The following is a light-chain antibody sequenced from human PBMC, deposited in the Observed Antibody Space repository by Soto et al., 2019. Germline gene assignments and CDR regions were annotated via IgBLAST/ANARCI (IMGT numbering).Light chain of an antibody. CDR1: QYISSN. CDR2: DAT. Sequence: DIVMTQSPATLSESPGERVTLSCRASQYISSNLAWYQQKPGQPPRLLIYDATSRATGIPSRFSGSGSGTDCTLTIISLQSEDFAVYFCQQYHDWPPLTFGGGTKVEIK. V-gene: IGKV3D-15*01. J-gene: IGKJ4*01. CDR3: QQYHDWPPLT.